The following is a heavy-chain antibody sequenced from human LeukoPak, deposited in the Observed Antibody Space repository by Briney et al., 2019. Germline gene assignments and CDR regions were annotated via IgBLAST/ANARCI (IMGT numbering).Heavy chain of an antibody. CDR3: ARVLDRSVGATSFAYFDN. CDR1: GGSISSRSYY. J-gene: IGHJ4*02. V-gene: IGHV4-39*07. CDR2: IYYSGST. Sequence: SETLSLTCTVSGGSISSRSYYWGWIRQPPGKGLEWIGTIYYSGSTYYNPSLKSRVTISVDTSKNQFSLKLSSVTAADTAVYYCARVLDRSVGATSFAYFDNWGQGTLVTVSS. D-gene: IGHD1-26*01.